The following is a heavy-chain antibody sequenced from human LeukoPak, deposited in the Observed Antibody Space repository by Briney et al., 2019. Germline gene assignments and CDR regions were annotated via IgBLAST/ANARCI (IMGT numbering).Heavy chain of an antibody. CDR2: IYTSGST. CDR3: ARGNQLYYYGMDV. CDR1: GGSISSYY. D-gene: IGHD2-2*01. Sequence: SETLSLTCTVSGGSISSYYWRWIRQPAGKGLEWIGRIYTSGSTNYNPPLKSRVTMSVDTSKNQFSLKLSSVTAADTAVYYCARGNQLYYYGMDVWGQGTTVTVSS. V-gene: IGHV4-4*07. J-gene: IGHJ6*02.